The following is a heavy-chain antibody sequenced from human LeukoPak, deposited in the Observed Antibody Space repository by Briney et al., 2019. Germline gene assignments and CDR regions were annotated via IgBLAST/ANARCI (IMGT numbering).Heavy chain of an antibody. CDR1: GYIFTTYY. CDR2: INPNDGNT. D-gene: IGHD2-15*01. V-gene: IGHV1-46*01. Sequence: ASVKVSCKASGYIFTTYYMHWVRQAPGQGLEWMGIINPNDGNTSYAQQVQARITLTRDTSTSTVYMELSSLRSDDTAAYYCVVEGPFGYWGQGTLVTVSS. CDR3: VVEGPFGY. J-gene: IGHJ4*02.